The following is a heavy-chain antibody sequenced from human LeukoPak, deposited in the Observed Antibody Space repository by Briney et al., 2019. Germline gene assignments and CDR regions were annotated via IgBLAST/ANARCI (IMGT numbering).Heavy chain of an antibody. V-gene: IGHV1-69*13. CDR3: ARRAMIVVVIREGYAFDI. CDR2: IIPIFGTA. D-gene: IGHD3-22*01. CDR1: GGTFSSYA. J-gene: IGHJ3*02. Sequence: SVKVSCKASGGTFSSYAISWGRQAPGQGLEWMGGIIPIFGTANYAQKFQGRVTITADESTSTAYMELSSLRSEDTAVYYCARRAMIVVVIREGYAFDIWGQGTMVTVSS.